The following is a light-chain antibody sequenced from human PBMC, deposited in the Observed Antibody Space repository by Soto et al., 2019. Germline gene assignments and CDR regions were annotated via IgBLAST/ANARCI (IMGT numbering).Light chain of an antibody. CDR1: SSDVGGYNY. J-gene: IGLJ1*01. Sequence: QSALTQPRSVSGSPGQSVTIPCTGTSSDVGGYNYVSWYQQHPGKAPKLMIYDVSKRPSGVPDRFSGSKSGNTASLTISGLQAEDEADYYCCSYAGSYTFGVFGTGTKLTVL. CDR2: DVS. CDR3: CSYAGSYTFGV. V-gene: IGLV2-11*01.